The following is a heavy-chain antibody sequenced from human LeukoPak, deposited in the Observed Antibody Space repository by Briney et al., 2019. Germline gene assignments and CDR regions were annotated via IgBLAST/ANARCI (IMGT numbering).Heavy chain of an antibody. CDR1: GFTFNDYY. CDR3: AKLGPIRIDYYYYYYYMDV. Sequence: PGGSLRLSCAASGFTFNDYYMSWIRQSPGKGLEWVSAISGSGGSTYYADSVKGRFTISRDNSKNTLYLQMNSLRAEDTAVYYCAKLGPIRIDYYYYYYYMDVWGKGTTVTVSS. CDR2: ISGSGGST. J-gene: IGHJ6*03. D-gene: IGHD1-26*01. V-gene: IGHV3-23*01.